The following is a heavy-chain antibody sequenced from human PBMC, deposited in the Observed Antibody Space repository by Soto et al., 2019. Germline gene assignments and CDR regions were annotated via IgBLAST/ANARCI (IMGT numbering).Heavy chain of an antibody. CDR1: GASISSYD. Sequence: KPXESLSLTCPVSGASISSYDWSWIRRPPGKGLEWIGHISYSGSTNYKPSLKSRVTISVDTSKKQFSLKLTSVTAADTAVYYCARGRDGYNYPNFDYWGQGTLVTVYS. CDR3: ARGRDGYNYPNFDY. J-gene: IGHJ4*02. D-gene: IGHD5-12*01. V-gene: IGHV4-59*01. CDR2: ISYSGST.